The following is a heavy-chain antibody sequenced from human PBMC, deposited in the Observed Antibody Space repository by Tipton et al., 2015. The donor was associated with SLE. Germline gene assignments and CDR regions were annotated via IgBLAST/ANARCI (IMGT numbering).Heavy chain of an antibody. Sequence: LRLSCTVSGCSIISYYWSWIRQPPGKGLEWFGFIYTSGSTNYNPSLKSRVTISVDTSKNQFSLKLSSVTAADTAVYYCARDGYSFDYWGQGTLVTVS. CDR2: IYTSGST. J-gene: IGHJ4*02. V-gene: IGHV4-4*08. CDR3: ARDGYSFDY. D-gene: IGHD1-26*01. CDR1: GCSIISYY.